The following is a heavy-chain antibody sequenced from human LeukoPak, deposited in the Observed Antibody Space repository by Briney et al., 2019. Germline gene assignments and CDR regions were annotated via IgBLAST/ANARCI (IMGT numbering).Heavy chain of an antibody. CDR1: GGSISSSSYY. CDR2: IFYSGTT. D-gene: IGHD6-13*01. J-gene: IGHJ4*02. CDR3: ARDQPGIPAAGTLFDY. Sequence: SETLSLTCSVSGGSISSSSYYWGWIRQPPGKGLEWIGSIFYSGTTYYNPSLKSRVTMSVDTSKNQFSLKLSSVTAADTAVYYCARDQPGIPAAGTLFDYWGQGTLVTVSS. V-gene: IGHV4-39*07.